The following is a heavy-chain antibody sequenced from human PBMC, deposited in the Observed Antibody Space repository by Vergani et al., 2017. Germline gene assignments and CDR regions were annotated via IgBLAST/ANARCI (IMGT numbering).Heavy chain of an antibody. Sequence: VQLLESGGDLVQPGGSLRLSCAASGFTFNHSAMNWVRQAPGKGLEWVSGISGSGGSTYYAGSVKGRFTISRDSSKNTLYLQMNSLSAGDTAVYYWAKENLRNSGYDYLYYYHAMDVGGKETTVTVSS. CDR2: ISGSGGST. J-gene: IGHJ6*04. CDR1: GFTFNHSA. V-gene: IGHV3-23*01. D-gene: IGHD5-12*01. CDR3: AKENLRNSGYDYLYYYHAMDV.